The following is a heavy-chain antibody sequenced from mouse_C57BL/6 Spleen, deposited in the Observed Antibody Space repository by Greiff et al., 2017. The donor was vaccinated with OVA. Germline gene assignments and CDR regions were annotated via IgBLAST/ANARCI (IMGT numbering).Heavy chain of an antibody. V-gene: IGHV1-82*01. CDR3: AREDMAGVACFDY. D-gene: IGHD1-1*02. CDR2: IYPGDGDT. CDR1: GYAFSSSW. Sequence: QVQLKQSGPELVKPGASVKISCKASGYAFSSSWMNWVKQRPGKGLEWIGRIYPGDGDTNYNGKFKGKATLTADKSSSTAYMQLSSLTSEDSAVYFCAREDMAGVACFDYWGQGTLVTVSA. J-gene: IGHJ3*01.